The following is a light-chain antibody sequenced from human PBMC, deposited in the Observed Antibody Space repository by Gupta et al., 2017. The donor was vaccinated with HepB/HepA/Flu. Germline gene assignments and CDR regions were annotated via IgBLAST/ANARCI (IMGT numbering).Light chain of an antibody. CDR3: KQNRSLPRT. CDR1: QKIGTS. Sequence: EFVLTQFPDLHTLTRKKKVTITCRAMQKIGTSLHWYQQKPDQSPKLLIKYSSQFSSGVPSRFSGSGSGTEFTLTINSLEAEDVAVYYCKQNRSLPRTFGQGTKVEIK. V-gene: IGKV6D-21*02. J-gene: IGKJ1*01. CDR2: YSS.